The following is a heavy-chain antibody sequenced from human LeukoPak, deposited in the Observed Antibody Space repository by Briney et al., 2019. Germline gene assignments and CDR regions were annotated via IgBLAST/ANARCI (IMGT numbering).Heavy chain of an antibody. CDR1: GGSIKTTTYY. CDR2: TYYSGNT. Sequence: SETLSLTCTVSGGSIKTTTYYWVRIRQSPGKGLEWIGNTYYSGNTYYNPSLESRVTISVDTSKNQFSLNLSSVTAADTAVYFCARGDSGTYYRYYYMDVWGKGTTVAVSS. D-gene: IGHD1-26*01. V-gene: IGHV4-39*07. J-gene: IGHJ6*03. CDR3: ARGDSGTYYRYYYMDV.